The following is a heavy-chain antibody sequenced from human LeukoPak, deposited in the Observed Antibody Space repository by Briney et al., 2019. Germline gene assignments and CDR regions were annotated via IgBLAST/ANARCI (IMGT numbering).Heavy chain of an antibody. CDR1: GFILSSYT. CDR2: ISSSSNTI. J-gene: IGHJ6*03. D-gene: IGHD3-22*01. Sequence: GGSLRLSCVASGFILSSYTMNWVRQAPGKGLEWVSCISSSSNTIYYADSVKGRFTISRDNAKNSLYLQMNSLRAEDTAVYYCAKGTMIVVVTGYYMDVWGKGTTVTVSS. CDR3: AKGTMIVVVTGYYMDV. V-gene: IGHV3-48*01.